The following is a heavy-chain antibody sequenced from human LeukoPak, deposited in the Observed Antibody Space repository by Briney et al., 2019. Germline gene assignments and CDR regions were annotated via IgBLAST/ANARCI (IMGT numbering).Heavy chain of an antibody. CDR2: IKQDGSEK. V-gene: IGHV3-7*01. CDR3: ARDRSRKYYYYYYYYMDV. Sequence: PGGSLRLSCAASGFTFSSYWMSWVRQAPGKGLEWVANIKQDGSEKYYVDSVKGRFTISRDNAKNSLYLQMNSLRAEDTAVYYCARDRSRKYYYYYYYYMDVWGKGTTVTVSS. CDR1: GFTFSSYW. J-gene: IGHJ6*03. D-gene: IGHD6-13*01.